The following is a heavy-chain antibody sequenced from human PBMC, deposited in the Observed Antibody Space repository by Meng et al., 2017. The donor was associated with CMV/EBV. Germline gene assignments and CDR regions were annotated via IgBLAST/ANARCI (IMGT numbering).Heavy chain of an antibody. CDR3: AKDRVSQFDY. J-gene: IGHJ4*02. D-gene: IGHD4-11*01. V-gene: IGHV3-30*02. Sequence: LSLTCAASGFTFSSYGMHWVRQAPGKGLEWVAFIRYDGSNKHYADSVKGRFTISRDNSKNTLYLQMNSLRAEDTAVYYCAKDRVSQFDYWGQGTLVTVSS. CDR1: GFTFSSYG. CDR2: IRYDGSNK.